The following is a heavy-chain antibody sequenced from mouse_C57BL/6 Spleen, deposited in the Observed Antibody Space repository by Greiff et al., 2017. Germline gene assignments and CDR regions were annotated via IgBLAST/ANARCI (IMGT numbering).Heavy chain of an antibody. V-gene: IGHV5-9*01. CDR3: ARQNGYDRDYFDY. Sequence: EVQGVESGGGLVKPGGSLKLSCAASGFTFSSYTMSWVRQTPEKRLEWVATISGGGGNTYYPDSVKGRFTISRDNAKNTLYLQMSSLRSEDTALYYCARQNGYDRDYFDYWGQGTTLTVSS. D-gene: IGHD2-2*01. CDR2: ISGGGGNT. CDR1: GFTFSSYT. J-gene: IGHJ2*01.